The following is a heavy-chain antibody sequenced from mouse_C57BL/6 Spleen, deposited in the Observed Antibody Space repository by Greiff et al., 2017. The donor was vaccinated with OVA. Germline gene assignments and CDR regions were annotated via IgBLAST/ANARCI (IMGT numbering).Heavy chain of an antibody. CDR2: IYPGSGST. Sequence: QVQLQQPGAELVKPGASVKMSCKASGYTFTSYWITWVKQRPGQGLEWIGDIYPGSGSTNYNGKFKSKATLTVDTSSSTAYMQLSSLTSEDSAVYYCARSSGHYAMDYWGQGTSVTVSS. J-gene: IGHJ4*01. D-gene: IGHD3-2*02. CDR1: GYTFTSYW. CDR3: ARSSGHYAMDY. V-gene: IGHV1-55*01.